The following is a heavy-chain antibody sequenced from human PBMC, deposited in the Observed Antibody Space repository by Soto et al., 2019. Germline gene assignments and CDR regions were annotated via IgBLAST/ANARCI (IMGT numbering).Heavy chain of an antibody. CDR3: ARHNYGSGSTYFDY. CDR2: IYYSGST. V-gene: IGHV4-59*08. J-gene: IGHJ4*02. D-gene: IGHD3-10*01. Sequence: PSETLSLTCTVSGCSISTYYWSWIRQHPGKGLEWIGYIYYSGSTNYNPSLRSRVTISVDTSKNQFSLKLNSMTAADTAVYYCARHNYGSGSTYFDYWGQGTLVTVSS. CDR1: GCSISTYY.